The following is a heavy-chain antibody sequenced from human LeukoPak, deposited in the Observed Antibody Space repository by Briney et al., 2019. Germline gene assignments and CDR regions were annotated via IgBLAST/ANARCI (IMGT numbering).Heavy chain of an antibody. Sequence: GGSLRLSCAASGFTFSSYGMHWVRQAPGKGLEWVAVIWYDGSNKYYADSVKGRFTISRDNSKNTLYLQMNSLRAEDTAVYYCARDSRTSTMDFDYWGQGTLVTVSS. V-gene: IGHV3-33*01. J-gene: IGHJ4*02. CDR3: ARDSRTSTMDFDY. CDR2: IWYDGSNK. D-gene: IGHD2-2*01. CDR1: GFTFSSYG.